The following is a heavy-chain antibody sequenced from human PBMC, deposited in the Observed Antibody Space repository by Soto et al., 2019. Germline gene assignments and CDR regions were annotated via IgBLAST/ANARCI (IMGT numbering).Heavy chain of an antibody. J-gene: IGHJ4*02. CDR1: GFSLSTSEMS. Sequence: QITLKESGPTLVKPTQTLTLTCTFSGFSLSTSEMSVGWIRQPPGKALEWLALIYWDDDKRYSPSLNSTLTITMDTCRYQVDLTMIYKDPVHTATYYSAHRRYNNNWYDDYWGQGTLVTVSS. V-gene: IGHV2-5*02. D-gene: IGHD6-13*01. CDR3: AHRRYNNNWYDDY. CDR2: IYWDDDK.